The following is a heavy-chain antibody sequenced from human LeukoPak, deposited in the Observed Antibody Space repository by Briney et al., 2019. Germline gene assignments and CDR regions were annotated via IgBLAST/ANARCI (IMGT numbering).Heavy chain of an antibody. CDR2: VYASATT. Sequence: PSETLSLTCTLSGAPIRTYFWRWIRQPAGKRMECIGRVYASATTYYNPSLRSRVTLSIDTSKNQFSLSLNSVTAADTAVYYCAKTHCGGGSCDKFDSWGQGVLVTVSS. V-gene: IGHV4-4*07. CDR3: AKTHCGGGSCDKFDS. CDR1: GAPIRTYF. D-gene: IGHD2-21*01. J-gene: IGHJ5*01.